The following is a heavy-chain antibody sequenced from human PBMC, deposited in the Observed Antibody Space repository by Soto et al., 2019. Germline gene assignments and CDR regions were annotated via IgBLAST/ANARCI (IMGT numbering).Heavy chain of an antibody. D-gene: IGHD1-26*01. CDR3: ASSASPDAY. V-gene: IGHV3-48*01. CDR2: INSGSTSV. J-gene: IGHJ4*02. CDR1: GFIFNSYS. Sequence: GGSLRLSCVASGFIFNSYSMNWVRQAPGKGLEWISYINSGSTSVFYADSVEGRFTISRDNAKNSLYLQMNSLRAEDTAVYYCASSASPDAYWGQGTLVTVSS.